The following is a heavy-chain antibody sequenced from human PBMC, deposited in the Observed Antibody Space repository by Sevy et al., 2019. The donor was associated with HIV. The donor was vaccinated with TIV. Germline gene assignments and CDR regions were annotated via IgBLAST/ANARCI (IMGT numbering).Heavy chain of an antibody. V-gene: IGHV4-59*01. J-gene: IGHJ3*02. CDR3: ARLYGAAFDI. CDR1: GGSISSYY. Sequence: SETLSLTCTVSGGSISSYYWSWIRQPPGKGLEWIGYIYYSGSTNYNPSLKSRVTISVDTSKNQFSLKLSSVTAADTAVYYCARLYGAAFDIWGQGTMVTVS. D-gene: IGHD3-16*01. CDR2: IYYSGST.